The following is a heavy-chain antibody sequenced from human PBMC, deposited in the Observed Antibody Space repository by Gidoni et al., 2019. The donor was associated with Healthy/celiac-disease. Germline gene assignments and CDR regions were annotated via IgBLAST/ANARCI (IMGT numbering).Heavy chain of an antibody. CDR1: GYTFTGSA. Sequence: QVTLVQSGAEVKKPGASVTVSCKASGYTFTGSAMHWVRQAPGQGLEWMGWINPNSGGTNYAQKFQGRVTMTRDTSISTAYMELSRLRSDDTAVYYCARDRGSAAISLPLYYFDYWGQGTLVTVSS. D-gene: IGHD2-2*02. J-gene: IGHJ4*02. V-gene: IGHV1-2*02. CDR3: ARDRGSAAISLPLYYFDY. CDR2: INPNSGGT.